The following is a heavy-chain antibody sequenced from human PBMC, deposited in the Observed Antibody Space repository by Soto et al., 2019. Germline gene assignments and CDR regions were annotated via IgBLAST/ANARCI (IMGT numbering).Heavy chain of an antibody. Sequence: SETLSLTYAVYYGTFRGHYWSWIRQPPGKGLEWIGEINHSGSTNYNPSLKSRATISVDTSKNQFSLRLNSVTAADTAVYYCVRSFQGLDWGQGTLVTVSS. D-gene: IGHD6-25*01. CDR1: YGTFRGHY. CDR3: VRSFQGLD. CDR2: INHSGST. V-gene: IGHV4-34*01. J-gene: IGHJ4*02.